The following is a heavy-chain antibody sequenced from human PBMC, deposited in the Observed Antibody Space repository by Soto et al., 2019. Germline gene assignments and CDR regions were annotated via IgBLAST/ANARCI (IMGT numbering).Heavy chain of an antibody. CDR2: LSGSGGST. J-gene: IGHJ5*02. CDR3: AKGYSSLPPVWFDP. V-gene: IGHV3-23*01. CDR1: GFTFSSYA. D-gene: IGHD6-6*01. Sequence: VQLLESGGGLVQPGGSLRLSCAASGFTFSSYAMSWVRPAPGKGLEWVSALSGSGGSTYYAESVKGRFTISRDNSKNTLYLQMNSLRAEDTAVYYCAKGYSSLPPVWFDPWGQGTLVTVSS.